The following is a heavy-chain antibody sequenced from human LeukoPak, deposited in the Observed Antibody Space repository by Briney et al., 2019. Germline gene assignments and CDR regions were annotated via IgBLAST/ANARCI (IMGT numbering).Heavy chain of an antibody. D-gene: IGHD3-22*01. CDR1: GGSISSYY. V-gene: IGHV4-59*08. CDR3: ARHKDYYDSRDDAFDI. CDR2: TYYSGST. Sequence: SETLSLTCTVSGGSISSYYWSWIRQPPGKGLEWIGYTYYSGSTNYNPSLKSRVTISVDTSKNQFSLKLSSVTAADTAVYYCARHKDYYDSRDDAFDIWGQGTMVTVSS. J-gene: IGHJ3*02.